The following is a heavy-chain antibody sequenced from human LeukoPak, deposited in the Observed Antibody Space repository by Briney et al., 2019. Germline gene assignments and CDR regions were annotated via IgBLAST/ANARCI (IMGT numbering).Heavy chain of an antibody. V-gene: IGHV4-61*02. Sequence: SETLSLTCTVSGGSISSGSYYWSWIRQPAGKGLEWIGRIYTSGSTNYNPSLKSRVTISVDTSKNQFSLKLSSVTAADTAVYYCARRTAMGDYWGQGTLVTVSS. CDR1: GGSISSGSYY. CDR3: ARRTAMGDY. D-gene: IGHD5-18*01. CDR2: IYTSGST. J-gene: IGHJ4*02.